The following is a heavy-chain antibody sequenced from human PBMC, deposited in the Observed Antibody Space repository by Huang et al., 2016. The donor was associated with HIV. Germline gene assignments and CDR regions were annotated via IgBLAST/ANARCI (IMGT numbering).Heavy chain of an antibody. CDR1: GFTFSSYW. V-gene: IGHV3-74*01. Sequence: EVQLVESGGGLVQPGGSLRLSCAASGFTFSSYWMHWVRQAPGKGLVWVSCSRSSGSSTSYADSVKGRFTISRDNAKNTLYLQMNSLRAEDTAVYFCARGSVGATAGGFDVWGQGTMVTVSS. CDR3: ARGSVGATAGGFDV. J-gene: IGHJ3*01. CDR2: SRSSGSST. D-gene: IGHD1-26*01.